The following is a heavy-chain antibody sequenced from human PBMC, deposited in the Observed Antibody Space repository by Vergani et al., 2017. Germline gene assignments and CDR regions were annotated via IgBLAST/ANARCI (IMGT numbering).Heavy chain of an antibody. D-gene: IGHD3-10*02. CDR3: ARDXTMLWIHYYYGMDG. CDR2: INTSTGNP. CDR1: GYTFTSYA. J-gene: IGHJ6*02. V-gene: IGHV7-4-1*02. Sequence: QVQLVQSGSELKKPGASVKVSCKASGYTFTSYAMNWVRQAPGQGLEWMGWINTSTGNPTYAQGFTGRFVFSLDTSVSTAYLQSSSLKSEDTAVYYCARDXTMLWIHYYYGMDGWSQGTTVTV.